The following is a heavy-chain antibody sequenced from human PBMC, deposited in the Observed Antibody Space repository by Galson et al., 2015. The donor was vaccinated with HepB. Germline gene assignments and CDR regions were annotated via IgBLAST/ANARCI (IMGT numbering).Heavy chain of an antibody. CDR3: AKDSGEQSMDV. Sequence: SLRLSCAASGFTFSSYGMHWVRQAPGKGLEWVAVISYDGSNKYYADSVKGRFTISRDNSKNTLYLQMNSLRAEDTAVYYCAKDSGEQSMDVWGQGTTVTVSS. CDR2: ISYDGSNK. D-gene: IGHD3-10*01. J-gene: IGHJ6*02. CDR1: GFTFSSYG. V-gene: IGHV3-30*18.